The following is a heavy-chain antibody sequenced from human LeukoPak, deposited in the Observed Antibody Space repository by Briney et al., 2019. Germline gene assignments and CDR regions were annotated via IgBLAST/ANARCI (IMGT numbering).Heavy chain of an antibody. CDR1: GYTFTSYG. CDR2: ISAYNGNT. V-gene: IGHV1-18*01. J-gene: IGHJ4*02. CDR3: AREYSSNWLYYFDF. D-gene: IGHD6-13*01. Sequence: ASVRVSCKASGYTFTSYGISWVRQAPGQGLEWMGWISAYNGNTNYAQKLQGRVTMTTDTSTRTAYMELRGLRSDDTAVYYCAREYSSNWLYYFDFWGQGTLVTVSS.